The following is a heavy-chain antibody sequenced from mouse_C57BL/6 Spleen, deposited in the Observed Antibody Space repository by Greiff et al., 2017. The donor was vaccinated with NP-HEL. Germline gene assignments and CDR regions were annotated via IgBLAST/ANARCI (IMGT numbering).Heavy chain of an antibody. J-gene: IGHJ2*01. CDR2: ISDGGSYT. D-gene: IGHD2-3*01. V-gene: IGHV5-4*01. Sequence: EVQLVESGGGLVKPGGSLKLSCAASGFTFSSYAMSWVRQTPEKRLEWVATISDGGSYTYYPDNVKGRFTISRDNAKNNLYLQMSHLKSEDTAMYYCAREPYDGYTYYFDYWGQGTTLTVSS. CDR1: GFTFSSYA. CDR3: AREPYDGYTYYFDY.